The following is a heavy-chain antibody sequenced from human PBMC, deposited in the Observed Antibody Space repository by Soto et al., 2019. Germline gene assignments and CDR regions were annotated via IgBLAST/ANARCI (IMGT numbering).Heavy chain of an antibody. D-gene: IGHD6-6*01. J-gene: IGHJ6*02. V-gene: IGHV1-69*13. CDR3: ARAIEPFHSSSSKYYYYGMDV. Sequence: SVKVSCKASGGTFSSYAISWVRQAPGEGLEWMGGIIPIFGTANYAQKFQGRVTITADESTSTAYMELSSLRSEDTAVYYCARAIEPFHSSSSKYYYYGMDVWGPGTTVTVSS. CDR1: GGTFSSYA. CDR2: IIPIFGTA.